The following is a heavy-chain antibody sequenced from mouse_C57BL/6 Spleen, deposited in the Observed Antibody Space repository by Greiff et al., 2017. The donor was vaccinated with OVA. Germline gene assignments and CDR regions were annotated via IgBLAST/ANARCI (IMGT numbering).Heavy chain of an antibody. CDR3: ARSGITTVGDYWYFDV. V-gene: IGHV1-19*01. CDR1: GYTFTDYY. Sequence: EVQVVESGPVLVKPGASVKMSCKASGYTFTDYYMNWVKQSHGKSLEWIGVINPYNGGTSYNQKFKGKATLTVDKSSSTAYMELNSLTSEDSAVYYCARSGITTVGDYWYFDVWGTGTTVTVSS. CDR2: INPYNGGT. J-gene: IGHJ1*03. D-gene: IGHD1-1*01.